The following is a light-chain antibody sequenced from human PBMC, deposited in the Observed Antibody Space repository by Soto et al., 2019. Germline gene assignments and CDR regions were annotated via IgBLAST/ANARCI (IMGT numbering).Light chain of an antibody. CDR2: EGI. V-gene: IGLV2-23*01. Sequence: HSALTQPASVSGSPGQSITISCTVTSSTVGGFNVVSWYQQPPGKAPKVIIYEGIKRPSGVSNRFSGSNSGSTASLTISGLHAEDEADYYCVSYVGATTYVFGTGTNLTVL. J-gene: IGLJ1*01. CDR1: SSTVGGFNV. CDR3: VSYVGATTYV.